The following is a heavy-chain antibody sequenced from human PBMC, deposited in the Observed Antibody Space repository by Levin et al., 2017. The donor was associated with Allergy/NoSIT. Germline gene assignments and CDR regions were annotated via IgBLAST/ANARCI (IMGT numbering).Heavy chain of an antibody. CDR2: QYYRGTP. CDR3: ARQDYGANSGYFDY. J-gene: IGHJ4*02. D-gene: IGHD4-23*01. Sequence: SETLSLTCTVSGGSISSSLYYWAWIRQHPGKGLEWIGSQYYRGTPYPNPSLKSRVSISVDTSKNRFSLNLSSVTATDTAIYYCARQDYGANSGYFDYWGQGVLVTVSS. CDR1: GGSISSSLYY. V-gene: IGHV4-39*01.